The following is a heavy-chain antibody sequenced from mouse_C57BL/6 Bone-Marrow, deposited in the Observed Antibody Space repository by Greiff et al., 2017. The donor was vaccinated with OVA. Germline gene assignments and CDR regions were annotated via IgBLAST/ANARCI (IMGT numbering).Heavy chain of an antibody. V-gene: IGHV1-64*01. CDR1: GYTFTSYW. Sequence: QVQLQQPGAELVKPGASVKLSCKASGYTFTSYWMHWVKQRPGQGLEWIGMIHPNSGSTNYHEKFKSKATLTVDKSSSTAYMQLSSLTSEDSAVYYCARHYGSSSYAMDYWGQGTSVTVSS. J-gene: IGHJ4*01. CDR2: IHPNSGST. CDR3: ARHYGSSSYAMDY. D-gene: IGHD1-1*01.